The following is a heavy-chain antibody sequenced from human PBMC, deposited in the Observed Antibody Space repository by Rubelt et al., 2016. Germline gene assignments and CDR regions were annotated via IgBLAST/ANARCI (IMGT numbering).Heavy chain of an antibody. V-gene: IGHV1-2*02. CDR1: GYTFTGYY. CDR3: ARFAIGGHSSGYLFDY. J-gene: IGHJ4*02. D-gene: IGHD3-22*01. CDR2: INPNSGGT. Sequence: QVQLVQSGAEVKKPGASVKVSCKASGYTFTGYYMHWVRQAPGQGLEWMGWINPNSGGTNYAQKVQGRVTMTRDTSISTADMELSRLRSDDTAVYYCARFAIGGHSSGYLFDYWGQGTLVTVSS.